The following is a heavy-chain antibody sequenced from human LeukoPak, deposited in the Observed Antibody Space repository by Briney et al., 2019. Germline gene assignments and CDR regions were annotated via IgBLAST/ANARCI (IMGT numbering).Heavy chain of an antibody. CDR2: FDTEDGGT. V-gene: IGHV1-24*01. Sequence: ASVKVSCKVSGYTLTELSMHWVRQAPGKGLEWMGGFDTEDGGTIYAQKFQGRVTMTEDTSTDTAYVELSSLRSEDTAVYYCATAAVGAPINTWGQGTLVTVSS. J-gene: IGHJ5*02. CDR1: GYTLTELS. CDR3: ATAAVGAPINT. D-gene: IGHD1-26*01.